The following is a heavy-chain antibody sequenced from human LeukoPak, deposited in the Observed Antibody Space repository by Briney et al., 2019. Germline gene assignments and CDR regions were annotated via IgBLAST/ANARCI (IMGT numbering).Heavy chain of an antibody. CDR3: ATIYSSRSSSRY. J-gene: IGHJ4*02. CDR1: GLTFTNAW. CDR2: IKSKADGGTA. V-gene: IGHV3-15*01. D-gene: IGHD6-6*01. Sequence: GGSLRLSCAVSGLTFTNAWMTWVCQAPGKGLEWVGRIKSKADGGTADYAAPVKGRFTISRDDSNNTLYLQIISLKTEDTAVYYCATIYSSRSSSRYWGQGTLVTVSS.